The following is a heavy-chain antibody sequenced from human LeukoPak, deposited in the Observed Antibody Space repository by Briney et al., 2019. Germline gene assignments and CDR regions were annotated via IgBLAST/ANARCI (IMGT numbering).Heavy chain of an antibody. V-gene: IGHV4-39*01. J-gene: IGHJ5*02. CDR1: GGSISRSSYY. CDR3: ATFHSGSYWGGYNWFDP. CDR2: IYYSGST. D-gene: IGHD1-26*01. Sequence: PSETLSLTCTVSGGSISRSSYYWGWIRQPPGKGLEWIGSIYYSGSTYYNPSLKSRVTISVDTSKNQFSLKLSSVTAADTAVYYCATFHSGSYWGGYNWFDPWGQGTPVAVSS.